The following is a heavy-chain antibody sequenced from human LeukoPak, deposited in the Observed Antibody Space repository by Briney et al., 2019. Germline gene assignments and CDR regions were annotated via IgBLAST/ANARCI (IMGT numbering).Heavy chain of an antibody. Sequence: GGSLRLSCAASGFTFSRYWMIWVRQAPGKGLEWVANIKQDGSEKYYVDSVKGRFTISRDNAKNSLYLQMNSLRAEDTAVYYCARDRRRVGATDYWGQGTLVTVSS. J-gene: IGHJ4*02. D-gene: IGHD1-26*01. CDR1: GFTFSRYW. CDR2: IKQDGSEK. V-gene: IGHV3-7*01. CDR3: ARDRRRVGATDY.